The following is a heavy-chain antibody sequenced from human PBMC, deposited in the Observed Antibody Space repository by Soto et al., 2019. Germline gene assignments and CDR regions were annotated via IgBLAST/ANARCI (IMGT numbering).Heavy chain of an antibody. V-gene: IGHV4-34*01. Sequence: TLSLTCAVYGGSFSGYYWSWIRQPPGKGLEWIGEINHSGSTNYNPSLKSRVTISVDTSKNQFSLKLSSVTAADTAVYYCARGRQWLARFDYWGQGTLVTVSS. CDR2: INHSGST. CDR3: ARGRQWLARFDY. D-gene: IGHD6-19*01. CDR1: GGSFSGYY. J-gene: IGHJ4*02.